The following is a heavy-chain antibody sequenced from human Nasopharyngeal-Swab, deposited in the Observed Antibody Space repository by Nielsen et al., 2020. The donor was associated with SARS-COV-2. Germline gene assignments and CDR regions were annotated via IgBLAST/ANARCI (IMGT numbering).Heavy chain of an antibody. CDR3: ARVQVDDDFWTGYHFDY. CDR2: VFNSGST. J-gene: IGHJ4*02. Sequence: GSLRLSCTVSGGSMNSYYWYWIRQPPGKGLEWIGYVFNSGSTEYSTSLKRRATISVDTSNNQFSLKLSSVTAADTAVYFCARVQVDDDFWTGYHFDYWGQGTLVTVSS. CDR1: GGSMNSYY. D-gene: IGHD3/OR15-3a*01. V-gene: IGHV4-59*01.